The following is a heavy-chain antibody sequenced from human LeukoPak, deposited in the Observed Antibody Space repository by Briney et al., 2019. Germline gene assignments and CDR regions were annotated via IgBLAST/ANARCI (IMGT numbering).Heavy chain of an antibody. CDR1: GGSISSSSYY. J-gene: IGHJ4*02. CDR2: IYYSGST. CDR3: AREAVVVVAATPNPLTYFDY. V-gene: IGHV4-39*07. Sequence: PSETLSLTCTVSGGSISSSSYYWGWIRQPPGKGLEWIGSIYYSGSTYYNPSLKSRVTISVDTSKNQFSLKLSSVTAADTAVYYCAREAVVVVAATPNPLTYFDYWGQGTLVTVSS. D-gene: IGHD2-15*01.